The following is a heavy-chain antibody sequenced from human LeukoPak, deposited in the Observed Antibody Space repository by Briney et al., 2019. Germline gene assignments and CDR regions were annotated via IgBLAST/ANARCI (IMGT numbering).Heavy chain of an antibody. D-gene: IGHD3-16*01. CDR1: GYTFTSYG. V-gene: IGHV1-18*04. CDR2: ISAYNGNT. Sequence: ASVKVSCKASGYTFTSYGISWVRQAPGQGLEWMGWISAYNGNTNYAQKLQGRVTMTTDTSTSTAYMELRSLRSDDTAVYYCARWGLTNYYYYYVMDVWGKGTTVTVSS. J-gene: IGHJ6*04. CDR3: ARWGLTNYYYYYVMDV.